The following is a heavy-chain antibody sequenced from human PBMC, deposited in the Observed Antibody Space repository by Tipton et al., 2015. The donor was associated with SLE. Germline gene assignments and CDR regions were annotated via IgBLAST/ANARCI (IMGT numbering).Heavy chain of an antibody. J-gene: IGHJ4*02. CDR3: AREITYYYDSSGYSD. D-gene: IGHD3-22*01. CDR1: GFTFGSYV. CDR2: ISAGDGSR. V-gene: IGHV3-21*01. Sequence: SLRLSCVASGFTFGSYVMSWVRQAPGKGLEWVSGISAGDGSRYYADSVKGRFTISRDNAKNSLYLQMNSLRAEDTAVYYCAREITYYYDSSGYSDWGQGTLVTVSS.